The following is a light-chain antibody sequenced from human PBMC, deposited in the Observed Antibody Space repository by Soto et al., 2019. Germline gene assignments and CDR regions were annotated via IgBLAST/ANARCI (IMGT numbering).Light chain of an antibody. CDR1: SGHSSYA. J-gene: IGLJ2*01. CDR3: QTWVTGIQV. CDR2: LNSDGSH. V-gene: IGLV4-69*01. Sequence: QLVLTQSPSASASLGASVKLTCTLSSGHSSYAIAWHQQRPEKGPRYLMKLNSDGSHSKGDGIPDRFSGSSSGAERYLTISSLQSEDEADYYCQTWVTGIQVFGGETNLTVL.